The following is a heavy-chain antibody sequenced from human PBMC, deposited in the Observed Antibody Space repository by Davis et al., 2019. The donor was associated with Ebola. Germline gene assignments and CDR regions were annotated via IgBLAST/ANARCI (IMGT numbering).Heavy chain of an antibody. Sequence: PGGSLRLSCAASGFTFSSYWMSWVRQAPGKGLEWVANIIQDGSQKYYVDSVKGRFTISRDNAKNSLYLQMNSLRAEDTAVYYCARLRWLQSYYFDYWGQGTLVTVSS. CDR2: IIQDGSQK. J-gene: IGHJ4*01. CDR1: GFTFSSYW. CDR3: ARLRWLQSYYFDY. V-gene: IGHV3-7*01. D-gene: IGHD5-24*01.